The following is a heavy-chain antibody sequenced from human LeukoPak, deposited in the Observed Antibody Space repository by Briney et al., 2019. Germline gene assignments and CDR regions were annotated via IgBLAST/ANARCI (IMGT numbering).Heavy chain of an antibody. CDR2: ISGSGGRT. CDR3: ARPPMGSSWSL. V-gene: IGHV3-23*01. J-gene: IGHJ4*02. D-gene: IGHD6-13*01. CDR1: GFTFSSYA. Sequence: GGSLRLSCAASGFTFSSYAMSWVRQAPGKGLEWVSAISGSGGRTYYADSVKGRFTISRDNSKNTLYLQMNSLRAEDTAVYYCARPPMGSSWSLWGQGTLVTVSS.